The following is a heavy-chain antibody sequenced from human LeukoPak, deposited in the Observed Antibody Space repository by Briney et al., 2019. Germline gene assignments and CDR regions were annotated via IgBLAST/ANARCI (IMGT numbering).Heavy chain of an antibody. D-gene: IGHD3-22*01. Sequence: GGSLRLSCAASGFTFSSYAMHWVRQAPGKGLEYVSAISSNGGSTYYANSVKGRFTISRDNSKNTLYLQMGSLRAEDMAVYYCARGYYDSSGYNYYYYYYMDVWGKGTTVTISS. CDR1: GFTFSSYA. V-gene: IGHV3-64*01. J-gene: IGHJ6*03. CDR3: ARGYYDSSGYNYYYYYYMDV. CDR2: ISSNGGST.